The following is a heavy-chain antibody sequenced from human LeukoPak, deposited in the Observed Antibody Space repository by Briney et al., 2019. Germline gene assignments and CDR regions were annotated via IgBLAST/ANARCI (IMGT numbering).Heavy chain of an antibody. Sequence: GGSLRLSCAASGFNFSTYWMSWVRQAPGKGLEWVANIKQDGSVKYYVDSVKGRFTISRDNSKNTLYLQVNSLRAEDTAVYYCAKGGKWDVTPFDYWGQGTLVTVSS. CDR1: GFNFSTYW. V-gene: IGHV3-7*03. CDR2: IKQDGSVK. D-gene: IGHD1-26*01. CDR3: AKGGKWDVTPFDY. J-gene: IGHJ4*02.